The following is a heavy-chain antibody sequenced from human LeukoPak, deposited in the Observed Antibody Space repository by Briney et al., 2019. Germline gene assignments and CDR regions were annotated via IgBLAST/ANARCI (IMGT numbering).Heavy chain of an antibody. CDR2: IIPIFGTA. D-gene: IGHD2/OR15-2a*01. CDR1: GGTFSSYA. J-gene: IGHJ6*02. CDR3: ASYTPFFGMDI. Sequence: SVKVTCKPSGGTFSSYAVSGVRQTPGQGLEWMGGIIPIFGTANYAQKFQGRVTITADESTSTAYMELSSLRSEDTAVYYCASYTPFFGMDIWGQGTTVTASS. V-gene: IGHV1-69*13.